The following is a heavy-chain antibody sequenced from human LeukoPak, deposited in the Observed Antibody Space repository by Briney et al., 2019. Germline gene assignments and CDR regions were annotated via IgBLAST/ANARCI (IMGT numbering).Heavy chain of an antibody. J-gene: IGHJ4*02. Sequence: GGSLRLSCEASGFAFSGYWMTWVRQAPGKGLEWVANINQDGTKKHHIDSVKGRFTISRDNAKSSLYLQMNSLRAEDTAIYYCAKDMGYCSSASCYGLDYWGQGTLVTVSS. CDR3: AKDMGYCSSASCYGLDY. V-gene: IGHV3-7*03. D-gene: IGHD2-2*01. CDR1: GFAFSGYW. CDR2: INQDGTKK.